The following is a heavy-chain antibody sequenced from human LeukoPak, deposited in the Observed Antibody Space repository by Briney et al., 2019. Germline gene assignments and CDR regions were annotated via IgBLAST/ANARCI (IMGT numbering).Heavy chain of an antibody. Sequence: SETLSLTCTVSGGSISSYYWSWIRQPPGKGLEWIGSIYYSGSTYYNPSLKSRVTISVDTSKNQFSLKLSSVTAADTAVYYCATREGDYVWGSYRSNAFDIWGQGTMVTVSS. J-gene: IGHJ3*02. CDR3: ATREGDYVWGSYRSNAFDI. CDR2: IYYSGST. D-gene: IGHD3-16*02. V-gene: IGHV4-59*12. CDR1: GGSISSYY.